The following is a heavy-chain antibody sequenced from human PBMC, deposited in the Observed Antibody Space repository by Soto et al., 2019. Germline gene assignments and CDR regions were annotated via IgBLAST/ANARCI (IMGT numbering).Heavy chain of an antibody. CDR3: ARVYSGSYGQND. V-gene: IGHV4-61*01. D-gene: IGHD1-26*01. J-gene: IGHJ4*02. CDR1: GASVSSGSYY. CDR2: IFYNGKTT. Sequence: QVQLQESGPGVVKPSETLSLSCTVSGASVSSGSYYWTWIRQPPGKVLEWVGYIFYNGKTTNYNPSLTSRVTISVDTSKNQFSLKMSSVTAADTAFYYCARVYSGSYGQNDWGQGTLVTVAA.